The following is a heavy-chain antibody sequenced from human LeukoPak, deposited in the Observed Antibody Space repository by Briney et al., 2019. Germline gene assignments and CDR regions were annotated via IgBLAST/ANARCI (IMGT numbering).Heavy chain of an antibody. J-gene: IGHJ5*02. Sequence: RSGTPSLTCTVSRGSLSSYYWSWIRQPAGTGLEWIGRIYTSGSTNYNPSLKSRVTISVDKSKNQFSLKLSSVTAADTAVYYCARGSSGYPPYNWFDPWGQGTLVTVSS. CDR3: ARGSSGYPPYNWFDP. D-gene: IGHD3-22*01. CDR1: RGSLSSYY. V-gene: IGHV4-4*07. CDR2: IYTSGST.